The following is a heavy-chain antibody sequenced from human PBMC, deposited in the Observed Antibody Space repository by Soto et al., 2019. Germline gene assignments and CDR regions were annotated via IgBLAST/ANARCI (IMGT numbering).Heavy chain of an antibody. V-gene: IGHV4-4*02. CDR1: GDSMRSNNW. CDR2: IYHSGTT. CDR3: ARGGYDSSGYYFRLDY. J-gene: IGHJ4*02. Sequence: LSLTCAVSGDSMRSNNWWSWVRQPPGKGLEWIGEIYHSGTTNYNPSLKSRVTISVDKSKNQFSLRLNSVTAADTAFYYCARGGYDSSGYYFRLDYWGQGTLVTVSS. D-gene: IGHD3-22*01.